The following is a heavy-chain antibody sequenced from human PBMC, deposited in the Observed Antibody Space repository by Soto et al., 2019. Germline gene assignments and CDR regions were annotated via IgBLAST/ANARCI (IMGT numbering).Heavy chain of an antibody. CDR3: ARGGDPLVIGYYFFDY. Sequence: EASVKVSCKASGGTFSSYAISWVRQAPGQGLEWMGGIIPIFGTANYAQKFQGRVTITADESTSTAYMELSSLRPEDTAVYYCARGGDPLVIGYYFFDYWGQGTLVTVSS. D-gene: IGHD3-22*01. CDR2: IIPIFGTA. V-gene: IGHV1-69*13. J-gene: IGHJ4*02. CDR1: GGTFSSYA.